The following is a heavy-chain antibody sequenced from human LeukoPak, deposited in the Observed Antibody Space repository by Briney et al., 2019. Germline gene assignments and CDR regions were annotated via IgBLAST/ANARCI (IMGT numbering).Heavy chain of an antibody. Sequence: GGSLRLSCAASGFTFSIYSMSWVRLAPGKGLEWVASITSSSSFTYYADSVKGRFTISRDNSKNTVYLQMNSLRAEDTAVYYCARDPGVVAFHYFDFWGQGTLVTVSS. CDR3: ARDPGVVAFHYFDF. D-gene: IGHD3-3*01. CDR2: ITSSSSFT. V-gene: IGHV3-21*04. CDR1: GFTFSIYS. J-gene: IGHJ4*02.